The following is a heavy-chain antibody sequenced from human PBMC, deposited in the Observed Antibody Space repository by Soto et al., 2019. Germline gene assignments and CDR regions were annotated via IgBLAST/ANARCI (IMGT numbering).Heavy chain of an antibody. CDR1: GGTFSSYA. D-gene: IGHD2-21*02. Sequence: ASVKVSCKASGGTFSSYAISWVRQAPGQGLEWMGGIIPIFGTANYAQKFQGRVTITADESTSTAYMELSSLRSEDTAVYYCAVCGGDCYRYYYYGMDVWGQGTTVTVSS. CDR3: AVCGGDCYRYYYYGMDV. V-gene: IGHV1-69*13. CDR2: IIPIFGTA. J-gene: IGHJ6*02.